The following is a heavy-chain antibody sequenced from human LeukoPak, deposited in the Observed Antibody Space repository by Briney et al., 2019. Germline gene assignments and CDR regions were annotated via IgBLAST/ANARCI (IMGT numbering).Heavy chain of an antibody. V-gene: IGHV4-34*01. J-gene: IGHJ3*02. D-gene: IGHD2-2*01. CDR2: IKHSGST. CDR1: GGSFSGYY. Sequence: PSDPLSLTCAVYGGSFSGYYWSWIRQPPGKGPECISEIKHSGSTNYNPSLKSRVTISVDTSKNQFSLKLSSVTAADTAVYYCARGFSCSSTSCQRDDAFDIWGQGTMVTVSS. CDR3: ARGFSCSSTSCQRDDAFDI.